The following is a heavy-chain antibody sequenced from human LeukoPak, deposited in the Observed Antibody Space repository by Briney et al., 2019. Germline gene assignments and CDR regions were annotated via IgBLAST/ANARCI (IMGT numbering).Heavy chain of an antibody. CDR3: ARAPKMATTKYGFDY. D-gene: IGHD5-24*01. Sequence: ASVKVSFTASGYTFTSYGISWVRQAPGQGLEWMGWISAYNGNTNYAQKLQGRVTMTTDTSTSTAYMELRSLRSDDTAVYYCARAPKMATTKYGFDYWGQGTLVTVSS. V-gene: IGHV1-18*01. J-gene: IGHJ4*02. CDR2: ISAYNGNT. CDR1: GYTFTSYG.